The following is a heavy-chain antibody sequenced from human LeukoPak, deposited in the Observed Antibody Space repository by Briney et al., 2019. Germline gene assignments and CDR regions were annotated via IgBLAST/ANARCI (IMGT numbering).Heavy chain of an antibody. CDR1: GFTFSSYA. J-gene: IGHJ4*02. CDR3: AKEVYSGYRD. D-gene: IGHD5-12*01. Sequence: GGSLRLSCAASGFTFSSYAMHWVRQAPGKGLEWVAVISYGGSNKYYADSVKGRFTISRDNSENTLYLKMNSLRADDTAVYYCAKEVYSGYRDWGQGTLVTVSS. V-gene: IGHV3-30-3*01. CDR2: ISYGGSNK.